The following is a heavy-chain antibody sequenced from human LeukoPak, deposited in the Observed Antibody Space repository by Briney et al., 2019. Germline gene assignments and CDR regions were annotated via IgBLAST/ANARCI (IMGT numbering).Heavy chain of an antibody. CDR2: ISTSSSTI. V-gene: IGHV3-48*04. CDR3: ARAMGYDFFLDGFDP. J-gene: IGHJ5*02. D-gene: IGHD3-3*01. Sequence: GGSLRLSCAASGFTFSTYSMNWVRQAPGKGLEWVSYISTSSSTIYYADSVKGRFTISRDNAKNSLYLQMNSLRAEDTAVYYCARAMGYDFFLDGFDPWGQGTLVTVSS. CDR1: GFTFSTYS.